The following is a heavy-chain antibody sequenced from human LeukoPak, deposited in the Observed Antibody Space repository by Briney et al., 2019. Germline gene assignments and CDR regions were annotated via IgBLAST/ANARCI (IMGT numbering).Heavy chain of an antibody. CDR3: AKDVCTSPRCLLYFDS. CDR2: ISGFNT. CDR1: GFAFSNYA. V-gene: IGHV3-23*01. D-gene: IGHD2-8*01. Sequence: GVSLRLSCTTSGFAFSNYAMNWVRQAPGKGPEWVSGISGFNTYYADSVKGRFTIFRDNSKNVLYLQMHRLRAEDTAVYSCAKDVCTSPRCLLYFDSWGQGTLVTVSS. J-gene: IGHJ4*02.